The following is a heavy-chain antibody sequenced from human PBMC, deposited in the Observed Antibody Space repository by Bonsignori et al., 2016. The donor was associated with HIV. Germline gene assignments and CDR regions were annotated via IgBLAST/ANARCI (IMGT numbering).Heavy chain of an antibody. CDR2: IFHSGAT. CDR1: GGSITNSGCY. D-gene: IGHD3-16*01. Sequence: QVQLQESGPGLVKPSQTLSLSCAVSGGSITNSGCYWAWIRRHPGKGLECIGYIFHSGATYYNPSLESRVTISVDTSENQFSLKLNSVTAADTAVYYCATLGRRFGNAFDVWGHGTMVTVSS. J-gene: IGHJ3*01. V-gene: IGHV4-31*11. CDR3: ATLGRRFGNAFDV.